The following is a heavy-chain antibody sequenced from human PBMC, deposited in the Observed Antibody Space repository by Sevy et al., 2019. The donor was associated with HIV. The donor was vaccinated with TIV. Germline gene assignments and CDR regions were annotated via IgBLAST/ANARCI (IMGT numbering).Heavy chain of an antibody. D-gene: IGHD2-21*01. CDR2: IYYSGST. Sequence: SETLSLTCTVSGGSISSYYWSWIRQPPGKGLEWIGYIYYSGSTNYNPSLKSRVTISVDTSKNQFSLKLSSVTATDTAVYYCAREVEMATMPDGGYFDYWGQRTLVTVSS. CDR3: AREVEMATMPDGGYFDY. J-gene: IGHJ4*02. V-gene: IGHV4-59*13. CDR1: GGSISSYY.